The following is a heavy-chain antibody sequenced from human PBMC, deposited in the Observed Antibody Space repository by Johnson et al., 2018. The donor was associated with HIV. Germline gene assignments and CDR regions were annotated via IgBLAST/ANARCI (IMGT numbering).Heavy chain of an antibody. Sequence: VQLVESGGGLVQPGRSLRLSCAASGFTFDDYAMHWVRQAPGKGLEWVSGISWYSGSIGYADSVKGRFTISRDNSKNTLYLQMNSLRPEETAVYYCATERAVVIANAFDIWGQGTMVTVSS. CDR2: ISWYSGSI. CDR3: ATERAVVIANAFDI. CDR1: GFTFDDYA. D-gene: IGHD4-23*01. V-gene: IGHV3-9*01. J-gene: IGHJ3*02.